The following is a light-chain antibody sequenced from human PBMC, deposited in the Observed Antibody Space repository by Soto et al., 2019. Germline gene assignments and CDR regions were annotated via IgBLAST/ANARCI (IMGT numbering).Light chain of an antibody. Sequence: AIQMTQSPSSLSASVGDRVTITCRASQGIGNDLGWYQQKPGKAPKLLISDASSLQSGVPSRFSGSGSGTDFTLTVSNLQPADFATYYCLQDYIYPLTFGQGTKVEIK. J-gene: IGKJ1*01. CDR1: QGIGND. CDR3: LQDYIYPLT. CDR2: DAS. V-gene: IGKV1-6*01.